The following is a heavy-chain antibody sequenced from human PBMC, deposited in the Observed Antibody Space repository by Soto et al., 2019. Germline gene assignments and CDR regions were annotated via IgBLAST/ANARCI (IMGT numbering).Heavy chain of an antibody. CDR3: AIDHDIVVLLDATPWLGMYV. D-gene: IGHD2-15*01. Sequence: GGSLRLSCAASGFTFSSYAMHWVRQAPGKGLEWVAVISYDGSNKYYADSVKGRFTISRDNSKNTLYLQMNSLRAEDTAVYYCAIDHDIVVLLDATPWLGMYVCGQGTTVTVSS. J-gene: IGHJ6*02. V-gene: IGHV3-30-3*01. CDR2: ISYDGSNK. CDR1: GFTFSSYA.